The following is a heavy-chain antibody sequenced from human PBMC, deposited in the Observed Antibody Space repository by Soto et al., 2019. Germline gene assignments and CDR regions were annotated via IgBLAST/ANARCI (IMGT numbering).Heavy chain of an antibody. V-gene: IGHV2-5*02. CDR1: GFSLRTSGVG. Sequence: QITLKESGPTLVKPTQTLTLTCTFSGFSLRTSGVGVGWIRQPPGKALEWLALIYWDDDKRYSPSLKSRLTITKDTSKNQVVLTMTNMDPVDTATYYCAHRSYGSGSRATYGMDVWGQGTTVTVSS. CDR3: AHRSYGSGSRATYGMDV. D-gene: IGHD3-10*01. CDR2: IYWDDDK. J-gene: IGHJ6*02.